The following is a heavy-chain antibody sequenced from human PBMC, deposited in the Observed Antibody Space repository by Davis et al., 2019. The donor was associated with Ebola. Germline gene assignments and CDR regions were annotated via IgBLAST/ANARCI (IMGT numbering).Heavy chain of an antibody. J-gene: IGHJ4*02. D-gene: IGHD2-8*01. V-gene: IGHV4-59*01. Sequence: MPSETLSLTCTLSGGSIASYYWSWIRQPPGKGLEWIGYIYFSGSTNYNPSLKSRVTISVETSKNRFSLKLRSVTAADTAVYYCAREARNSLVYYFDYWGQGTLVTVSS. CDR2: IYFSGST. CDR1: GGSIASYY. CDR3: AREARNSLVYYFDY.